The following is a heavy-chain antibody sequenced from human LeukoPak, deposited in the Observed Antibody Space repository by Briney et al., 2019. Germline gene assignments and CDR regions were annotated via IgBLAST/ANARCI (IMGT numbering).Heavy chain of an antibody. CDR3: ARSGYPGVWNYEDY. V-gene: IGHV4-39*01. J-gene: IGHJ4*02. CDR1: GGSISSSSYY. D-gene: IGHD1-7*01. CDR2: IYYSGST. Sequence: PSETLSLTCTVSGGSISSSSYYWGWIRQPPGKGLEWIGSIYYSGSTYYNPSLKSRVTISVDTSKNQFSLKLSSVTAADTAVYYCARSGYPGVWNYEDYWGQGTLVTVSS.